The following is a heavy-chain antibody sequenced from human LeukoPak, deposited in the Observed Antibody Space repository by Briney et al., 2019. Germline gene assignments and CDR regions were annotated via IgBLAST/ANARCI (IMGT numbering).Heavy chain of an antibody. J-gene: IGHJ4*02. V-gene: IGHV3-23*01. CDR2: ISGSGGST. CDR1: GFTFSSYA. D-gene: IGHD3-22*01. CDR3: AKENRRYYYDSSGPFDY. Sequence: GGSLRLSCAASGFTFSSYAMSWVRQAPGKGLEWVSAISGSGGSTYYADSVKGRFTISRDNSKNTLYLQMNSLRAEDTAVYYCAKENRRYYYDSSGPFDYWGQGTLVTVSS.